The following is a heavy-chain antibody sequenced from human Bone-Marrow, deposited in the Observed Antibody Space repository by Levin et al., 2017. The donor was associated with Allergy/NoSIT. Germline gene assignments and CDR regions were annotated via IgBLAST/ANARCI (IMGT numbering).Heavy chain of an antibody. CDR2: ISWNSDNI. J-gene: IGHJ6*02. CDR3: AKDPIARYHQSECYGYGMDV. D-gene: IGHD1-14*01. Sequence: GGSLRLSCAASGFTFDDYAMHWVRQAPGKGLEWVSGISWNSDNIGYADSVKGRFTISRDNAKNSLSLQMNTLRPEDTALYYCAKDPIARYHQSECYGYGMDVWGQGTTVTVSS. CDR1: GFTFDDYA. V-gene: IGHV3-9*01.